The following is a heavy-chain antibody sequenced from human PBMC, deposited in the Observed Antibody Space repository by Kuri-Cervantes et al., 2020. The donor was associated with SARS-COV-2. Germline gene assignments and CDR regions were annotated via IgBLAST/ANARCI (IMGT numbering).Heavy chain of an antibody. CDR3: ARTTLAGPSHLDY. CDR1: GGSISSSSYY. Sequence: ESLKISCTVSGGSISSSSYYWGWIRQPPGKGLEWIGSIYYSGSTYYNPSLKSRVTISVDTSKNQFSLQLTSVTAADTAVYYCARTTLAGPSHLDYWGQGILVTVSS. D-gene: IGHD6-13*01. J-gene: IGHJ4*02. V-gene: IGHV4-39*01. CDR2: IYYSGST.